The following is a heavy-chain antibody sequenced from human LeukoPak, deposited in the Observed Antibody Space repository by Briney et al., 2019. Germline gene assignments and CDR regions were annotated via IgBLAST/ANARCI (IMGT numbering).Heavy chain of an antibody. CDR2: ISGSGGST. J-gene: IGHJ4*02. Sequence: GGSLRLSCAASGFTFSSYAMTWVRQAPGKGLEWVSSISGSGGSTYYADSVKGRFTISRDNSKNTLYLQVNSLRAEDTAVYYCAKDSTFVYYDSSGPHYFDSWGQGTLVTVSS. CDR3: AKDSTFVYYDSSGPHYFDS. CDR1: GFTFSSYA. D-gene: IGHD3-22*01. V-gene: IGHV3-23*01.